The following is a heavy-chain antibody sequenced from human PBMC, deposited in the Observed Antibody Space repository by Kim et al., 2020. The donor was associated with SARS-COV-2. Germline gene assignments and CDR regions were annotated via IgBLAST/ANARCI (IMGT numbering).Heavy chain of an antibody. Sequence: KSRVTISVDTSKNQFSLKLSSVTAADTAVYYCARYFLSSGWYESGDYFDYWGQGTLVTVSS. J-gene: IGHJ4*02. D-gene: IGHD6-19*01. CDR3: ARYFLSSGWYESGDYFDY. V-gene: IGHV4-31*02.